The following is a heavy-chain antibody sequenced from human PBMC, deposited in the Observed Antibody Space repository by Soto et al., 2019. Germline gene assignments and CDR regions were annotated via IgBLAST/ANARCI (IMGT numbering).Heavy chain of an antibody. J-gene: IGHJ5*02. CDR2: IYYIGST. CDR1: GGSISSSSYY. Sequence: SETLSLTCIVSGGSISSSSYYWGWIRQPPGKGLEWIGSIYYIGSTYYNPSLKSRVTISVDTSKNQFSLKLSSVTAADTAVFYCARHKAPNWFDPWGQGTMLTLSS. V-gene: IGHV4-39*01. CDR3: ARHKAPNWFDP.